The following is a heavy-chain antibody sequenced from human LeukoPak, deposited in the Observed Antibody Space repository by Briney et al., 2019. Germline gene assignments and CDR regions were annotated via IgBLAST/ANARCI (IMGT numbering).Heavy chain of an antibody. Sequence: SDTLSLTCTVSGDSISSKNYYWGWIRQPPGKGLEWIGSIYYSGSTHYNPSLKSRVAISVDTSRNQFSLKLTSLTAADTAVYYCARDSNARTVVPFDSWGQGTLVTVSS. V-gene: IGHV4-39*07. CDR3: ARDSNARTVVPFDS. J-gene: IGHJ4*02. D-gene: IGHD2-15*01. CDR1: GDSISSKNYY. CDR2: IYYSGST.